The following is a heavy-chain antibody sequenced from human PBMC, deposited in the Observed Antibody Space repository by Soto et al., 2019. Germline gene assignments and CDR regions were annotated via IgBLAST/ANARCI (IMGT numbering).Heavy chain of an antibody. Sequence: ASVKVSCKASGYTFTSYGISWVRQAPGKGFEWMGGFDPEDGETIYAQKFQGRVTMTEDTSTDTAYMELSSLRSEDTAVYYCATGRYYYYYGMDVWGQGTTVTVSS. CDR2: FDPEDGET. V-gene: IGHV1-24*01. CDR3: ATGRYYYYYGMDV. J-gene: IGHJ6*02. CDR1: GYTFTSYG.